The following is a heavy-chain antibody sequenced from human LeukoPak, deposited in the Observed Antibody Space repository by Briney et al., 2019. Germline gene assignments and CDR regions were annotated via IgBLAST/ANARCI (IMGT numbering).Heavy chain of an antibody. V-gene: IGHV3-23*01. CDR3: AKDLQYSYYYYGMDV. J-gene: IGHJ6*02. D-gene: IGHD5-24*01. CDR1: GFTASSYA. CDR2: ISGSGGDT. Sequence: PGGSLRLSCVASGFTASSYAMSGVRQAPGKGLERVSGISGSGGDTYYADSVKGRFTISRDNSKNTLYLQMNSLRADDTAVYFCAKDLQYSYYYYGMDVWGQGTTVTVSS.